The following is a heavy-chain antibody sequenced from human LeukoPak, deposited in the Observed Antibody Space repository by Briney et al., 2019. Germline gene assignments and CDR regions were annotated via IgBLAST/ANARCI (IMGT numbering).Heavy chain of an antibody. Sequence: SETLSLTCTVSGGSISSGSYYWSWIRQPAGKGLEWIERIYTSGSTNYNPSLKSRVTISVDTSKNQFSLKLSSVTAADTAVYYCARANGDYDYYFDYWGQGTLVTVSS. CDR3: ARANGDYDYYFDY. J-gene: IGHJ4*02. CDR2: IYTSGST. V-gene: IGHV4-61*02. CDR1: GGSISSGSYY. D-gene: IGHD4-17*01.